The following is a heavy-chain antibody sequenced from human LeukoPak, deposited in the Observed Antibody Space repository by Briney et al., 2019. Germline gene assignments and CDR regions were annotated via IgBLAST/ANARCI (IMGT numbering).Heavy chain of an antibody. J-gene: IGHJ4*02. CDR1: GFTFSSYG. CDR3: AKRDDYSNYAFDC. CDR2: IRNDGTNK. D-gene: IGHD4-11*01. Sequence: PGGALRLSCAASGFTFSSYGMHWVRQAPGKGLEWVTFIRNDGTNKYYTDSVKGRFTISGDDSKNTLYLQMNSLRAEDTAVYYCAKRDDYSNYAFDCWGQGTLVTVSS. V-gene: IGHV3-30*02.